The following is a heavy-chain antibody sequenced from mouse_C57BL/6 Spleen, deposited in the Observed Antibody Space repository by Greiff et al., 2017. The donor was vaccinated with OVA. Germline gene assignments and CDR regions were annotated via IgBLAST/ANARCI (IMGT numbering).Heavy chain of an antibody. Sequence: ESGAELVKPGASVKMSCKASGYTFTTYPIEWMKQNHGKSLEWIGNFHPYNDDTKYNEKFKGKATLTVEKSSSTVYLELSRLTSDDSAVYYCARGHYGSSYSYWYFDVWGTGTTVTVSS. CDR3: ARGHYGSSYSYWYFDV. CDR1: GYTFTTYP. V-gene: IGHV1-47*01. CDR2: FHPYNDDT. D-gene: IGHD1-1*01. J-gene: IGHJ1*03.